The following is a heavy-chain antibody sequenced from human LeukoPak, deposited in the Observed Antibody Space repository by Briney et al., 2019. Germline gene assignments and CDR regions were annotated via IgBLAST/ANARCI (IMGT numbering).Heavy chain of an antibody. Sequence: PSETLSLTCTVSGGSISSSSYYWGWIRQPPGKGLEWIGSIYYSGSTYYNPSLKSRVTISVDTSKNQFSLKLSSVTAAETAVYYCASSRQYYYDSSAGHIDYWGQGTLVTVSS. CDR1: GGSISSSSYY. J-gene: IGHJ4*02. CDR2: IYYSGST. D-gene: IGHD3-22*01. V-gene: IGHV4-39*01. CDR3: ASSRQYYYDSSAGHIDY.